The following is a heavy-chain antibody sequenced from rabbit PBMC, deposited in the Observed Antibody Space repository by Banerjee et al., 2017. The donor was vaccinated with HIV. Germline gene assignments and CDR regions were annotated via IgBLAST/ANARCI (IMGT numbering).Heavy chain of an antibody. J-gene: IGHJ4*01. CDR3: ARDIAYAGSGYYFNL. CDR2: IYTGSGST. Sequence: QSLEESGGDLVKPGASLTLTCTASGFSFSNSYYMCWVRQAPGKGLEWIACIYTGSGSTYYASWAKGRFTISKASSTTVTLQMTSLTAADTATYFCARDIAYAGSGYYFNLWGPGT. D-gene: IGHD4-2*01. CDR1: GFSFSNSYY. V-gene: IGHV1S40*01.